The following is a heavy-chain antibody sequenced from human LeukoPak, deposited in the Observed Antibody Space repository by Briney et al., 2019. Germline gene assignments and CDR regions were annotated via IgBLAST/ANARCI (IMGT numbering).Heavy chain of an antibody. CDR1: GGSISSGDHY. CDR2: IYYSGTT. D-gene: IGHD3-22*01. CDR3: ASYYDSSGPTFDN. V-gene: IGHV4-30-4*08. J-gene: IGHJ4*02. Sequence: SETLSLTCTVSGGSISSGDHYWSWVRQSPGKGLEWIAYIYYSGTTYYNPSLESRVTMSIDTSTNQFSLKLNSVTAADTAVYYCASYYDSSGPTFDNWGQGALVTV.